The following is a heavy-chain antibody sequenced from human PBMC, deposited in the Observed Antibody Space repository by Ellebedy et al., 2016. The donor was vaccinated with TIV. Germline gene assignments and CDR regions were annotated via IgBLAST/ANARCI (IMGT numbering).Heavy chain of an antibody. CDR2: INHTGST. D-gene: IGHD3-10*01. J-gene: IGHJ5*02. CDR1: GGSFSGYY. V-gene: IGHV4-34*01. CDR3: ASLWLGGGGFDP. Sequence: MPGGSLRLSCAVYGGSFSGYYWSWIRQRPGKGLEWIGEINHTGSTSYNPSLESRVTISLDTSKNQFFLKLNSVTAAETAVYYCASLWLGGGGFDPWGQGTLFIVSP.